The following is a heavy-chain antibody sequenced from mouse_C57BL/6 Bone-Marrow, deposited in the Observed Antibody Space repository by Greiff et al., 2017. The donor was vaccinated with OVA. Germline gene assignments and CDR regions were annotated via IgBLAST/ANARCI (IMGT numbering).Heavy chain of an antibody. CDR1: GFTFSDAW. Sequence: EVHLVESGGGLVQPGGSLKLSCAASGFTFSDAWMDWVRQSPEKGLEWVAEIRNKANNHATYYAESVKGRFTISRDDSKSSVYLQMNSLRAEDTGIYYCTGGGLPSWYFDVWGTGTTVTVSS. D-gene: IGHD2-4*01. CDR3: TGGGLPSWYFDV. V-gene: IGHV6-6*01. J-gene: IGHJ1*03. CDR2: IRNKANNHAT.